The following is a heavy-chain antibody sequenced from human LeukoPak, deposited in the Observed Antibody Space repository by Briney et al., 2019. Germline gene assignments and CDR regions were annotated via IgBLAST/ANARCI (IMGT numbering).Heavy chain of an antibody. CDR3: ARGGIAARFAY. V-gene: IGHV3-48*04. CDR2: ISSGSSSI. CDR1: GFAFDAYG. D-gene: IGHD6-6*01. Sequence: GGSLRLSCAASGFAFDAYGMSWVRQAPGKGLECVLYISSGSSSIFYADSVKGRFTISRDNAKNSLYLQMNSLRVEDTAVYYCARGGIAARFAYWGQGTLVTVSS. J-gene: IGHJ4*02.